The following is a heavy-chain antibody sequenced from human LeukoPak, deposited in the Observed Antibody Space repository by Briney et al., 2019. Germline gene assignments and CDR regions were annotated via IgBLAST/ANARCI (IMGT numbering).Heavy chain of an antibody. CDR3: ATNPGRWLQLLRSDY. Sequence: QTGGSLRLSCAASGFTFSSYAMSWVRQAPGKGLEWVSAISGSGGSTYYADSVKGRFTISRDNSKNTLYLQMNSLRAEDTAVYYCATNPGRWLQLLRSDYWGQGTLVTVSS. D-gene: IGHD5-24*01. CDR2: ISGSGGST. CDR1: GFTFSSYA. J-gene: IGHJ4*02. V-gene: IGHV3-23*01.